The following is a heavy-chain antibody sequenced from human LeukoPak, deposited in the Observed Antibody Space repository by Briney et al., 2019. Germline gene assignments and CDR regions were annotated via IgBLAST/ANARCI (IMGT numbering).Heavy chain of an antibody. Sequence: PGGSLRLSCAASGFTFSSYAMSWVRQAPGKGLEWVSAISGSGGSAYYADSVKGRFTSSRDNSKNTMYLQMNSLRAEDTAVYYCAKGRGDYFDYWGQGTLVTVSS. J-gene: IGHJ4*02. CDR2: ISGSGGSA. CDR3: AKGRGDYFDY. D-gene: IGHD3-10*01. V-gene: IGHV3-23*01. CDR1: GFTFSSYA.